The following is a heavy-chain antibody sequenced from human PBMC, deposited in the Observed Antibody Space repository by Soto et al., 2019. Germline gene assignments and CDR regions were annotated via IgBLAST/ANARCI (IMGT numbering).Heavy chain of an antibody. J-gene: IGHJ4*02. V-gene: IGHV4-30-4*01. CDR1: GVSISRGGDY. CDR2: MYSSGRL. D-gene: IGHD2-21*02. CDR3: AISPQEVVTPNFDY. Sequence: QVQLQESGPGLVKPSQTLSLTCTVSGVSISRGGDYWGWVRKPPGKGLEWIGYMYSSGRLYFNPSLRSRITMSADPSANQFSLKLSSVTAADTAVYYCAISPQEVVTPNFDYWGQGTLVTVSS.